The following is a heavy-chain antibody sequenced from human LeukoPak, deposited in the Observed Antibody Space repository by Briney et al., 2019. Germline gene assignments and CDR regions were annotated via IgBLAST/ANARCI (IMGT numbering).Heavy chain of an antibody. CDR3: ARGARGVTTPHGY. V-gene: IGHV1-8*01. Sequence: AAVKDSCKASGYTLISYVSNGVRQASGQGLEWMGWMNPNSGNKGYAQKFQGRVTMTRNTSISTAYMELSRLRSEDTAVYYCARGARGVTTPHGYWGQGTLVTVSS. CDR1: GYTLISYV. J-gene: IGHJ4*02. CDR2: MNPNSGNK. D-gene: IGHD4-17*01.